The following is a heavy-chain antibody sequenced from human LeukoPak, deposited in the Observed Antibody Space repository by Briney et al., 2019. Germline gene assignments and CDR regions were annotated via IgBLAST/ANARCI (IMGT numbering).Heavy chain of an antibody. CDR3: ARSRFSKYFDY. V-gene: IGHV4-30-2*01. J-gene: IGHJ4*02. Sequence: SETLSLTCAASGGSISSGGYSWSWIRQPPGKGLEWIGYLYHSGSTYYNPSLKSRVTISVDRSKNQFSLKLSSVTAADTAVYYCARSRFSKYFDYWGQGTLVTVSS. CDR2: LYHSGST. D-gene: IGHD3-3*01. CDR1: GGSISSGGYS.